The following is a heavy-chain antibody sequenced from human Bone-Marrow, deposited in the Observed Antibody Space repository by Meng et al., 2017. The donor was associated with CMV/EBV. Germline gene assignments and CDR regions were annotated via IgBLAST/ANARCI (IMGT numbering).Heavy chain of an antibody. J-gene: IGHJ4*02. CDR3: TTLVGATPL. D-gene: IGHD1-26*01. Sequence: GGSLRFSCAISGFTFSNAWMSWVRQAPGKGLEGVSRIKSKTDGGATDYAAPVKGRFTITRDDTKNTLYLKINSLKTEDTEYYYCTTLVGATPLWGQGTLVTVSS. CDR1: GFTFSNAW. CDR2: IKSKTDGGAT. V-gene: IGHV3-15*01.